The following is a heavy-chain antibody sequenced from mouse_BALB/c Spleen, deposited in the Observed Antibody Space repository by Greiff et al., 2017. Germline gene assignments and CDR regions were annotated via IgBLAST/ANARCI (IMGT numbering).Heavy chain of an antibody. CDR2: ISYSGST. J-gene: IGHJ1*01. CDR3: AREGGTWYFDV. D-gene: IGHD4-1*01. V-gene: IGHV3-2*02. Sequence: EVRLQESGPGLVKPSQSLSLTCTVTGYSITSDYAWYWIRQFPGNKLEWMGYISYSGSTSYNPSLKSRISITRDTSKNQFFLQLNSVTTEDTATYYCAREGGTWYFDVWGAGTTVTVSS. CDR1: GYSITSDYA.